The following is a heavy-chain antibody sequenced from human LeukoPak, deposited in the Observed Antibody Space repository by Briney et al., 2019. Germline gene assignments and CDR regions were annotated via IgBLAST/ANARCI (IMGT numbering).Heavy chain of an antibody. Sequence: GESLKISCKGSGYSFTSYWIAWVRQLPGKGLEWMGIIYPGDSDTRYSPAFQGQVTISADRSISTAYLQWSSLKASDNAMYYCARRYSGYDVWFDPWGQGTLVTVSS. V-gene: IGHV5-51*01. CDR1: GYSFTSYW. CDR2: IYPGDSDT. D-gene: IGHD5-12*01. CDR3: ARRYSGYDVWFDP. J-gene: IGHJ5*02.